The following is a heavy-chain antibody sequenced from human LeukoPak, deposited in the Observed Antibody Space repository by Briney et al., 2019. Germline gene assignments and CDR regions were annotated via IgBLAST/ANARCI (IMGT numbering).Heavy chain of an antibody. J-gene: IGHJ4*02. Sequence: GGSLRLSCAASGFTFSSYSMNLVRHAPRKGLEWVSSISSSSSYIYYADSVKGRFTISTDNSKNSPYLQMNSLLAEDTAVYYCARVEDIVVVPAAIDYWGQGTLVTVSS. CDR3: ARVEDIVVVPAAIDY. D-gene: IGHD2-2*01. V-gene: IGHV3-21*01. CDR1: GFTFSSYS. CDR2: ISSSSSYI.